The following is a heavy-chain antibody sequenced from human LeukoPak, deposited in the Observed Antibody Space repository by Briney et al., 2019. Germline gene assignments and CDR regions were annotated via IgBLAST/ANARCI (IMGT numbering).Heavy chain of an antibody. CDR1: GYTFTSYG. V-gene: IGHV1-18*01. Sequence: AASVKVSCKASGYTFTSYGISWVRQAPGQGLEWMGWISAYNGNTNYAQKLQGRVTMTTDTSTSTAYMEPRSLRSDDTAVYYCARVEDGSSWYPPDYWGQGTLVTVSS. D-gene: IGHD6-13*01. CDR2: ISAYNGNT. J-gene: IGHJ4*02. CDR3: ARVEDGSSWYPPDY.